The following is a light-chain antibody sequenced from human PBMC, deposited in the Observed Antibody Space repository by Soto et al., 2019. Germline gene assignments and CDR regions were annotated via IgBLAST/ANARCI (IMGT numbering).Light chain of an antibody. J-gene: IGKJ4*01. CDR2: AAS. CDR3: QHHNSYPLT. Sequence: DIQLTQSPSFLSASVGDRVTITCRASQGIYSHLAWYQQKPGKAPKLLIYAASTLQSGVPSRFSGSRSGTXXXLXVSXLQPDDFATYYCQHHNSYPLTFGGGTKVEIK. CDR1: QGIYSH. V-gene: IGKV1-9*01.